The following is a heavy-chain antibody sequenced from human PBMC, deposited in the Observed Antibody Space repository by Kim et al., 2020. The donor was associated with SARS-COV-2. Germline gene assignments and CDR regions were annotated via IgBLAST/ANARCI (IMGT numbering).Heavy chain of an antibody. D-gene: IGHD3-10*01. CDR3: ARDGFFYDESGITDS. CDR1: GFTFSTSA. Sequence: ASVKVSCKLSGFTFSTSALHWVRQAPGQRLEWMGCINRDNGKTKSSERFQDRVTFTRDMSASTVYMELSSLRVEDTAVYYCARDGFFYDESGITDSWGQG. V-gene: IGHV1-3*01. CDR2: INRDNGKT. J-gene: IGHJ4*02.